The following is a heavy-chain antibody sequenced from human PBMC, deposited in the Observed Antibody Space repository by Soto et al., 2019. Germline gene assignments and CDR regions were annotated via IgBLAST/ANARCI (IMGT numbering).Heavy chain of an antibody. D-gene: IGHD3-10*01. CDR3: ARDGSGDRHAFDI. Sequence: PGGSLRLSCAASGFTFSSYGMHWVRQAPGKGLEWVAVIWYDGSNKYYADSVKGRFTISRDNSKNTLYLQMNSLRVEDTAVYYCARDGSGDRHAFDIWGQGTMVTVSS. J-gene: IGHJ3*02. CDR2: IWYDGSNK. V-gene: IGHV3-33*01. CDR1: GFTFSSYG.